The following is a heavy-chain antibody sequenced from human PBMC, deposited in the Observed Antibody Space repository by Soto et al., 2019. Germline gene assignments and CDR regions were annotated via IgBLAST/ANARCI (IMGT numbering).Heavy chain of an antibody. CDR2: IWYDGSNK. CDR1: GFTFSSYG. D-gene: IGHD1-26*01. Sequence: ESGGGVVQPWRSLRLSCAASGFTFSSYGMHWVRQAPGKGLEWVAVIWYDGSNKYYADSVKGRFTISRDNSKNTLYLQMNSLRAEDKAVYYCARVTGSYGRAYFDYWGEGTLVTVSS. J-gene: IGHJ4*02. CDR3: ARVTGSYGRAYFDY. V-gene: IGHV3-33*01.